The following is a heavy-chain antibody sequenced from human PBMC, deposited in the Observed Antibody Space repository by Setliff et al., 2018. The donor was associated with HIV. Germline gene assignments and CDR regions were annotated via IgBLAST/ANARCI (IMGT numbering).Heavy chain of an antibody. D-gene: IGHD2-21*01. V-gene: IGHV4-31*01. Sequence: PSETLSLTCTVSGDSIDRSNFFWTWIRQHPGKGREWIGYIYYSGSATYNPSLKSQASISVDTYRNEFSLKLRSVTASDTAVYSCARGGACCGRASCYYLDYWGQGNPVTVSS. J-gene: IGHJ4*02. CDR2: IYYSGSA. CDR1: GDSIDRSNFF. CDR3: ARGGACCGRASCYYLDY.